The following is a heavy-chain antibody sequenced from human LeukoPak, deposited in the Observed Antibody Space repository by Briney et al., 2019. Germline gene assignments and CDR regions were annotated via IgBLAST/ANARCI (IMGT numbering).Heavy chain of an antibody. D-gene: IGHD5-12*01. Sequence: GGSLRLPCAASGFTFTSYWMHWVRQAPGKGLVCVSRIISDGTVTNYADSVKDRFTISRDNAKNTLYLQMNSLRAEDSAVYYCAKTGISVASLPDWGQGTLVTVSS. CDR1: GFTFTSYW. V-gene: IGHV3-74*01. J-gene: IGHJ4*02. CDR2: IISDGTVT. CDR3: AKTGISVASLPD.